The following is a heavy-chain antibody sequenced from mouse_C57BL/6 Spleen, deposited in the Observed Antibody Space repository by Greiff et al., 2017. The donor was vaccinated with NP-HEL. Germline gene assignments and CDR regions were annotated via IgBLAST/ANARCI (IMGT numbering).Heavy chain of an antibody. CDR3: ARHEEGGKVVAKDYAMDY. Sequence: QVQLKQSGAELVKPGASVKLSCKASGYTFTEYTIHWVKQRSGQGLEWIGWFYPGSGSIKYNEKFKDKATLTADKSSSTVYMELSRLTSEDSAVYFCARHEEGGKVVAKDYAMDYWGQGTSVTVSS. CDR2: FYPGSGSI. V-gene: IGHV1-62-2*01. D-gene: IGHD1-1*01. J-gene: IGHJ4*01. CDR1: GYTFTEYT.